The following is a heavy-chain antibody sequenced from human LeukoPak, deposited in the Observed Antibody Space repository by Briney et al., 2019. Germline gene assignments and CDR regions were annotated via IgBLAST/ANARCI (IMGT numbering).Heavy chain of an antibody. CDR3: ARDRVLRDYMDV. CDR1: GNSISSGYY. D-gene: IGHD3-10*01. Sequence: SETLSLTCTVSGNSISSGYYWGWIRQPPGKGLEWIGSIYQSGSTYYNPSLKSRVTISVDTSKNQFSLKLSSVTAADTAVYFCARDRVLRDYMDVWGKGTTVTVSS. J-gene: IGHJ6*03. CDR2: IYQSGST. V-gene: IGHV4-38-2*02.